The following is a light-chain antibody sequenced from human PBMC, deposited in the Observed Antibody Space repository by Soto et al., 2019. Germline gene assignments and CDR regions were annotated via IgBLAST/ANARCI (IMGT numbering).Light chain of an antibody. CDR2: YNN. CDR3: AAWDASMSACV. V-gene: IGLV1-47*02. CDR1: DSNIGSNS. J-gene: IGLJ1*01. Sequence: QSLLTQPPSASWTAGQVFTISCSRGDSNIGSNSLYWYQHLPRMAPKLLIYYNNQRPSGFPDRFSGSRSGTSASLAIVWLRSEDEAVYYCAAWDASMSACVLGNGSKVT.